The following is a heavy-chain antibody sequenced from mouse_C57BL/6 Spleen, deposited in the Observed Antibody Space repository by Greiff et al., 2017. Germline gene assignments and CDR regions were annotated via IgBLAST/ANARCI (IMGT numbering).Heavy chain of an antibody. J-gene: IGHJ4*01. V-gene: IGHV5-6*01. D-gene: IGHD2-2*01. CDR1: GFTFSSYG. CDR3: ARQRLQGYYAMDY. CDR2: ISSGGSYT. Sequence: EVQVVESGGDLVKPGGSLKLSCAASGFTFSSYGMSWVRQTPDKRLEWVATISSGGSYTYYPDSVKGRFTISRDNAKNTLYLQMSSLKSEDTAMYYCARQRLQGYYAMDYWGQGTSVTVSS.